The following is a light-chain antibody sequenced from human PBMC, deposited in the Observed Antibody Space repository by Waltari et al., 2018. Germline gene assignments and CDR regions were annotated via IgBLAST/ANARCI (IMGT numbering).Light chain of an antibody. Sequence: QSVLTQQPSVSGAPGQRATISCTGSSSNNGAGYDAPWYQKLPGTAPKLLIYGNSNRPSGVPDRFSGSKSGTSASLAITRLQAEDEADYYCQSYDSSLSGSVFGGGTKLTAL. CDR3: QSYDSSLSGSV. V-gene: IGLV1-40*01. J-gene: IGLJ2*01. CDR1: SSNNGAGYD. CDR2: GNS.